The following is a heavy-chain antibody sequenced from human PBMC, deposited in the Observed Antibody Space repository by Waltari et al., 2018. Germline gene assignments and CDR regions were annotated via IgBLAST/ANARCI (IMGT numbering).Heavy chain of an antibody. CDR1: GCTFSSFG. V-gene: IGHV3-33*01. Sequence: QVQLVESGGGVVTPGRSLRLSCAASGCTFSSFGMHWVRQAPGKGLEWVAVIWYDGSNKYYADSVKGRFTISRDNSKNTLYLQMNSLRAEDTAVYYCAREWGQGSYFDYWGQGTLVTVSS. J-gene: IGHJ4*02. CDR3: AREWGQGSYFDY. D-gene: IGHD1-26*01. CDR2: IWYDGSNK.